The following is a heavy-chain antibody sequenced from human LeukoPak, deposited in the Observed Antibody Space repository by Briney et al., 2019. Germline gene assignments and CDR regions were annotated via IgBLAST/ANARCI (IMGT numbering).Heavy chain of an antibody. CDR2: ISYDGSNQ. CDR3: AREGTYSSSSNFDY. J-gene: IGHJ4*02. Sequence: GRSLRLSCAASGFTFSGYGMYWVRQTPGKGLEWVAVISYDGSNQYYADSVKGRFTISRDNSKNTMYLQMNSLRAEDTAMYYCAREGTYSSSSNFDYWGQGTLVTVSS. CDR1: GFTFSGYG. D-gene: IGHD6-13*01. V-gene: IGHV3-30*03.